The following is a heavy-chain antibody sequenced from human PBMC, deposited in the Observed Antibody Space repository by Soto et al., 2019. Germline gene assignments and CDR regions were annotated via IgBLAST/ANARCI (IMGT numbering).Heavy chain of an antibody. CDR2: IYHTGTT. D-gene: IGHD2-2*01. V-gene: IGHV4-30-2*01. CDR1: GGSISNNDYS. Sequence: TLSLTCTVSGGSISNNDYSWSWIRQPPGKGLEWIGNIYHTGTTYYNPSLKSRVTISVDRSKNQFSLKLSSVTAADTAVYYCARVPDRWGQGTLVTVSS. CDR3: ARVPDR. J-gene: IGHJ5*02.